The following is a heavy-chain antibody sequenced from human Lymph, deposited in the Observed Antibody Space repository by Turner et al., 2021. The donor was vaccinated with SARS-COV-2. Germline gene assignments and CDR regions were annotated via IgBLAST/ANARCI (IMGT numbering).Heavy chain of an antibody. Sequence: EVQLLESGGGLVPPGGSLRLSCAASGFTFSNSAMSWVRQAQGKGLEWVSVISSSGGSTYYAASVKGRFTISRDNSKNTLFLQMNSLRAGDTALYYCANVGSYFFDYWGQGTLVTVSS. CDR1: GFTFSNSA. D-gene: IGHD3-10*01. CDR3: ANVGSYFFDY. CDR2: ISSSGGST. V-gene: IGHV3-23*01. J-gene: IGHJ4*02.